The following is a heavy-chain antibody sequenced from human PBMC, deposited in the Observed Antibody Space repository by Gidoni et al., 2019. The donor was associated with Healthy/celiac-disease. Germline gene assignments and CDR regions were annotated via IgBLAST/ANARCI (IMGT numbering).Heavy chain of an antibody. CDR3: ARDRRAIVVVTAPLGYFDY. CDR2: TYYRSKGYN. V-gene: IGHV6-1*01. D-gene: IGHD2-21*02. J-gene: IGHJ4*02. CDR1: GDSVSSNSAA. Sequence: QVQLQQSGPGLVKPSQTLSLTCAISGDSVSSNSAAWNWIRQSPSRVLEWLGRTYYRSKGYNDDSVSVKSRRTVNPDTSKNQFSLQMYSVTPEDKAVYYCARDRRAIVVVTAPLGYFDYWGQGTLVTVSS.